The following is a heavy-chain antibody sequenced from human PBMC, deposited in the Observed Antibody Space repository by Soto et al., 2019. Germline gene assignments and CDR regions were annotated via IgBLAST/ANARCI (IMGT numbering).Heavy chain of an antibody. D-gene: IGHD5-12*01. V-gene: IGHV3-30-3*01. J-gene: IGHJ4*02. CDR2: ISYDGSNK. CDR3: ARSLRGYSGPAESG. Sequence: GGSLRLSCAASGFTFSSYAMHWVRQAPGKGLEWVAVISYDGSNKYYADSVKGRSTISRDNSKNTLYLQMNSLRAEDTAVYYCARSLRGYSGPAESGWGQGTLVTVSS. CDR1: GFTFSSYA.